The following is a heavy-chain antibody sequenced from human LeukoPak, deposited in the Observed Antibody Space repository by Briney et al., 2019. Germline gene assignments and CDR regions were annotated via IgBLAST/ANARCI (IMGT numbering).Heavy chain of an antibody. CDR3: AKDISSSIAGIMDV. J-gene: IGHJ6*03. V-gene: IGHV3-20*04. Sequence: GGSLRLSCAASGFTFDDYGVSWVRQVPGKGLEWVSGINWNGGSTGNADSVKGRFTISRDNAKNSLYLQMNSLRAEDMALYYCAKDISSSIAGIMDVWGKGTTVTVSS. D-gene: IGHD6-6*01. CDR2: INWNGGST. CDR1: GFTFDDYG.